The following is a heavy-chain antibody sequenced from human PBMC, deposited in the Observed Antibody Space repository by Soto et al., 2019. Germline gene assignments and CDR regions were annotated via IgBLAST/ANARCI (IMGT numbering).Heavy chain of an antibody. CDR1: GGTFRNYA. CDR2: IIPIFGTT. D-gene: IGHD3-16*01. CDR3: ARGVPDNVVLKYFYAMAV. J-gene: IGHJ6*02. Sequence: QVQLVQSGAEVKKPGSSVKVSCKASGGTFRNYAISWVRQPPGQGLEWMGGIIPIFGTTNYAQTFQGRVTITADESTSIVYMELSSLRSDGTALYYCARGVPDNVVLKYFYAMAVWGQGATVTVSS. V-gene: IGHV1-69*12.